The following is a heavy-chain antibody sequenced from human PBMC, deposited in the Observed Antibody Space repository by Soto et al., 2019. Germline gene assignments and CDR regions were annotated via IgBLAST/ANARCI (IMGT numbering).Heavy chain of an antibody. D-gene: IGHD6-13*01. Sequence: QVQLQESGPGLVKPSETLSLTCTVSGGSISSYYWSWIRQPPGKGLEWIGYIYYSGSTNYNPSLKSRVTISVDTSKNLFSLKLSSVTAADTAVYYCARLNTYSSSVREYWGQGTLVTVSS. CDR2: IYYSGST. J-gene: IGHJ4*02. CDR1: GGSISSYY. V-gene: IGHV4-59*08. CDR3: ARLNTYSSSVREY.